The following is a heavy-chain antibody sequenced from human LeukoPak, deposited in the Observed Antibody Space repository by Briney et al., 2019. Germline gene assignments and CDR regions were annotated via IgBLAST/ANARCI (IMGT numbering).Heavy chain of an antibody. J-gene: IGHJ6*02. V-gene: IGHV3-21*01. CDR3: ARDGRNRAELYYYYGMDV. CDR2: ISSSSSYI. D-gene: IGHD1-7*01. CDR1: GFTFSSYS. Sequence: GGSLRLSCAASGFTFSSYSMNWVRQAPGKGLEWVSSISSSSSYIYYADSVKGRFTISRDNAKNSLYLQMNSLRAEDTAVYYCARDGRNRAELYYYYGMDVWGQGTTVTVSS.